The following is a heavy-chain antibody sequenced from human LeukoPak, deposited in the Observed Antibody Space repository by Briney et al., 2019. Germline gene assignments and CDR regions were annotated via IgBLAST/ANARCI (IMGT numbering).Heavy chain of an antibody. D-gene: IGHD1-26*01. CDR1: GFTVSSNY. Sequence: GGSLRLSCAASGFTVSSNYMSWVRQAPGKGLEWVSIIYSGGSTFYADSVKGRFTISRDNSKNTRYLQMNSLRAEDTAVYYCARGGSYLSAFDIWGQGTMVTVSS. J-gene: IGHJ3*02. V-gene: IGHV3-53*01. CDR2: IYSGGST. CDR3: ARGGSYLSAFDI.